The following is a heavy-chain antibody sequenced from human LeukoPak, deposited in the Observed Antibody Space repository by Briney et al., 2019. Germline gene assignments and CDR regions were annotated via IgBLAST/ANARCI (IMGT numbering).Heavy chain of an antibody. Sequence: EASVRVACKASGGTFSSYAISWVRQAPGQGLEWMGGIIPIFGTANYAQKFQGRVTTTADESTSTAYMELSSLRSEDTAVYYCARSKALRLDDIYYWGQGTLVTVSS. CDR2: IIPIFGTA. CDR1: GGTFSSYA. D-gene: IGHD3-9*01. CDR3: ARSKALRLDDIYY. J-gene: IGHJ4*02. V-gene: IGHV1-69*13.